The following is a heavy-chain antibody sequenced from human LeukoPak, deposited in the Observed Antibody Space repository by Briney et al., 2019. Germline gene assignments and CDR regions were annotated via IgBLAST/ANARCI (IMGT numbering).Heavy chain of an antibody. CDR1: SGSFTGYY. CDR3: ARLYLPSGGMDV. D-gene: IGHD3-10*01. CDR2: INHSGNT. Sequence: SETLPLTCAVYSGSFTGYYWSWIRQPPGKGLEWIGEINHSGNTNYIPSLKSRVTISVDTSKNQFSLKLSSVTAADTAVYYCARLYLPSGGMDVWGRGTTVTVSS. V-gene: IGHV4-34*01. J-gene: IGHJ6*02.